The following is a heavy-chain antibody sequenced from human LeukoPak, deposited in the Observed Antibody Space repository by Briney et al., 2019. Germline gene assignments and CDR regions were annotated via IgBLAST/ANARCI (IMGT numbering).Heavy chain of an antibody. CDR3: ARDGRWLQSYYFDY. D-gene: IGHD5-24*01. J-gene: IGHJ4*02. V-gene: IGHV1-69*05. CDR2: IIPILGTA. CDR1: GGTFSSYA. Sequence: SVKVSCKASGGTFSSYAISWVRQAPGQGLEWMGGIIPILGTANYAQKFQGRVTITTDESTSTAYMELSSLRSEDTAVYYCARDGRWLQSYYFDYWGQGTLVTVSS.